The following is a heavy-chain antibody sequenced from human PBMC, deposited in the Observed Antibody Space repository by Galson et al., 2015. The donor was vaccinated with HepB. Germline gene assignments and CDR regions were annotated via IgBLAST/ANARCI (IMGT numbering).Heavy chain of an antibody. CDR3: ARGGRDGYNYYLDF. CDR2: INPSGGST. V-gene: IGHV1-46*01. J-gene: IGHJ4*02. Sequence: SVKASCKASAYAFTSFYIHWVRQAPGQGFQWMGMINPSGGSTSYAQKFQGRVTMTRDTSTSTVYMELSSLSSEDTAVYYCARGGRDGYNYYLDFWGRGTLVTVSS. CDR1: AYAFTSFY. D-gene: IGHD5-24*01.